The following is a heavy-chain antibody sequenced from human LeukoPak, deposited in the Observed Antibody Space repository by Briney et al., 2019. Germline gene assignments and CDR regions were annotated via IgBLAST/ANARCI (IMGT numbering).Heavy chain of an antibody. J-gene: IGHJ5*02. V-gene: IGHV4-39*07. CDR2: IYYSGST. Sequence: PSETLSLTCTVSGGSISSSSYYWGWIRQPPGKGLEWIGSIYYSGSTYYNPSLKSRVTISVDTSKNQFSLKLSSVTAADTAVYYCARERAVEGWFDPWGQGTLVTVSS. CDR3: ARERAVEGWFDP. CDR1: GGSISSSSYY.